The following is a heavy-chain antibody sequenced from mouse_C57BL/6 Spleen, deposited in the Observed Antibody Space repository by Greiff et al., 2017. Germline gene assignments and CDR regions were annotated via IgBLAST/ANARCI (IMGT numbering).Heavy chain of an antibody. Sequence: QVQLQQSGAELVRPGASVTLSCKASGYTFTDYEMHWVKQTPVHGLEWIGAIDPETGGTAYNQKFKGKAILTADKSSSTAYMALRSLTSEDSAVYYSTRPSRDTTVVAPLDYWGQGTTLTVSS. V-gene: IGHV1-15*01. J-gene: IGHJ2*01. CDR3: TRPSRDTTVVAPLDY. CDR1: GYTFTDYE. CDR2: IDPETGGT. D-gene: IGHD1-1*01.